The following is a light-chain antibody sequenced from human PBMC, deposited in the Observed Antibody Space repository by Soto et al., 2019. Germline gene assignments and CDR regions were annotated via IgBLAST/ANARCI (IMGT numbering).Light chain of an antibody. CDR3: QQYGSLPKT. CDR1: QSVSSNY. Sequence: EIVLTQSPGTLSLSPGERATLSCRASQSVSSNYLAWYQQKPGQAPRLLIYDASSRATGIPDRFSGSGSGTGFTLTISRLEPEDFAVFYCQQYGSLPKTFGQGTKV. CDR2: DAS. J-gene: IGKJ1*01. V-gene: IGKV3-20*01.